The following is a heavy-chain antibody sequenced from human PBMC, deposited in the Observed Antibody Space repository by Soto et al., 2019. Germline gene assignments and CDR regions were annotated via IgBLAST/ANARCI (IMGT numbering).Heavy chain of an antibody. J-gene: IGHJ6*02. Sequence: GASVKVSCKASGGTFSSYAISWVRQAPGQGLEWMGGIIPIFGTANYAQKFQGRVTITADESTSTAYMELSSLRSEDTAVYYCARDQWLPHDYYYGMDVWGQGTTVTVSS. CDR3: ARDQWLPHDYYYGMDV. V-gene: IGHV1-69*13. CDR2: IIPIFGTA. D-gene: IGHD6-19*01. CDR1: GGTFSSYA.